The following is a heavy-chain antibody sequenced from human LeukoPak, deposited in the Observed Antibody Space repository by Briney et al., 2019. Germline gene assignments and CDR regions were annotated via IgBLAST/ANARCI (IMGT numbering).Heavy chain of an antibody. D-gene: IGHD3-22*01. Sequence: GGSLRLSCAASGITLSNYGMSWVRQAPGKGLEWVAGLSGSGGGTNYADSVKGRFTISRDNRKNTLYLQMNSLRAEDTAVYFCAKRGVVIRVILVGFHKEAYYFDSWGQGALVTVSS. V-gene: IGHV3-23*01. CDR3: AKRGVVIRVILVGFHKEAYYFDS. CDR2: LSGSGGGT. CDR1: GITLSNYG. J-gene: IGHJ4*02.